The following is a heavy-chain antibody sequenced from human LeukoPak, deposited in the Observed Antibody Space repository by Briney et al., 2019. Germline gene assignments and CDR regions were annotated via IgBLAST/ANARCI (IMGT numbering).Heavy chain of an antibody. Sequence: GESLRLSCAASGFTFSSYAMHWVRQAPGKGLEWVAVMSFDGSYQYYADSVKGRFTISRDNSKNSLYLQMNSLRTEDTAVYYCAGDLLLWFGEDFDYWGQGTLVTVSS. CDR2: MSFDGSYQ. CDR1: GFTFSSYA. V-gene: IGHV3-30*04. J-gene: IGHJ4*02. CDR3: AGDLLLWFGEDFDY. D-gene: IGHD3-10*01.